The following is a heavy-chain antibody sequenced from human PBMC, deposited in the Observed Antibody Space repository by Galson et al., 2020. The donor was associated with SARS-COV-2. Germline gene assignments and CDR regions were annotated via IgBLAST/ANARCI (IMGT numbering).Heavy chain of an antibody. CDR1: GGYISSYY. D-gene: IGHD3-3*01. CDR3: ARAAQTYYDFWSGYYNAPHFDY. CDR2: NYYSGST. V-gene: IGHV4-59*01. J-gene: IGHJ4*02. Sequence: SETLSLTCTVSGGYISSYYWSWIRQPPGKGLEWIGYNYYSGSTNYNPSLKSRVTISVDTSKNQFSLKLSSVTAADTAVYYCARAAQTYYDFWSGYYNAPHFDYWGQGTLVAVSS.